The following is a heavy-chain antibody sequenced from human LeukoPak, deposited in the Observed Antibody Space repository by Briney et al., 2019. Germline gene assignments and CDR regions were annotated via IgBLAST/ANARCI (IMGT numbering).Heavy chain of an antibody. CDR1: GFAFDDHG. CDR2: INWNGGST. V-gene: IGHV3-20*04. D-gene: IGHD2-2*01. Sequence: GGSLRLSCTTSGFAFDDHGMSWVRQVPGKGLEWVSGINWNGGSTGYADPLRGRFTISRDNAKNSLYLQMDSLRAEDTALYYCARAPITSPFYFDYWGQGTLVAVSS. CDR3: ARAPITSPFYFDY. J-gene: IGHJ4*02.